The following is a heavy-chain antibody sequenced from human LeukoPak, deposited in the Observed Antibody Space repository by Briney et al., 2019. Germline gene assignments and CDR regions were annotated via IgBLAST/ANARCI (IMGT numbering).Heavy chain of an antibody. Sequence: SVKVSCKSSGGTFSSYAISWVRQAPGQGLEWMGGIIPIFGTANYAQKFQGRVTITADESTSTAYMELSSLRSEDTAVYYCARSPSVPAAPYYFDYWDQGTLVTVSS. V-gene: IGHV1-69*13. CDR2: IIPIFGTA. CDR3: ARSPSVPAAPYYFDY. D-gene: IGHD2-2*01. CDR1: GGTFSSYA. J-gene: IGHJ4*02.